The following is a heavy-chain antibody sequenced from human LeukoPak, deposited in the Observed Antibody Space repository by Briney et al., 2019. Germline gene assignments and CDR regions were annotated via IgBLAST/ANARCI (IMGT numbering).Heavy chain of an antibody. D-gene: IGHD2-2*01. CDR2: IIPIFGTA. CDR1: GGTFSSYA. Sequence: SVKVSCKASGGTFSSYAISWVRQAPGQGLEWMGGIIPIFGTANYAQRFQGRVTITADESTSTAYMELSSLRSEDTAVYYCAVLAEVVPAAMLDYWGQGTLVTVSS. V-gene: IGHV1-69*01. CDR3: AVLAEVVPAAMLDY. J-gene: IGHJ4*02.